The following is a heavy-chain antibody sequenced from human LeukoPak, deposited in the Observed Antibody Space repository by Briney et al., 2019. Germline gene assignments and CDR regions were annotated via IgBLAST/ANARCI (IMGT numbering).Heavy chain of an antibody. CDR3: ARNYGSYYYYYYYMDV. J-gene: IGHJ6*03. V-gene: IGHV4-34*01. CDR1: GGSFSGYY. CDR2: IYYSGST. D-gene: IGHD3-10*01. Sequence: PSETLSLTCAVYGGSFSGYYWSWIRQPPGKGLERIGSIYYSGSTYYNPSLKSRVTISVDTSKNQFSLKLSSVTAADTAVYYCARNYGSYYYYYYYMDVWGKGTTVTVSS.